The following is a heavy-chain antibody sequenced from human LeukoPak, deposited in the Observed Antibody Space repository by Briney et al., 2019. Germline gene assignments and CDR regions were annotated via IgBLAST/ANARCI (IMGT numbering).Heavy chain of an antibody. CDR3: ARDVLTNYYGSGSYYNEVL. CDR1: GFTVSSSY. Sequence: GGSLRLSCAASGFTVSSSYMSWVRQAPGKGLEWVSVIYSGGSTYYADSVKGRFTISRDNSKNTLYLQMNSLRAEDTAVYYCARDVLTNYYGSGSYYNEVLWGQGTLVTVSS. J-gene: IGHJ4*02. V-gene: IGHV3-53*01. D-gene: IGHD3-10*01. CDR2: IYSGGST.